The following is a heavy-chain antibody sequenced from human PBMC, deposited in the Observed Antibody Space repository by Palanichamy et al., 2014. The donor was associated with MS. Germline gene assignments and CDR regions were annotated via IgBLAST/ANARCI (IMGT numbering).Heavy chain of an antibody. CDR2: INPSGGST. V-gene: IGHV1-46*01. J-gene: IGHJ4*02. Sequence: VQRGAVVGREVKKPGASVKVSCKASGYTFTSYYMHWVRQAPGQGLEWMGIINPSGGSTSYAQKFQGRVTMTRDTSTSTVYMELSSLRSEDTAVYYCARDREYYYDGSGYYGYWGQGTLVTVSS. CDR1: GYTFTSYY. CDR3: ARDREYYYDGSGYYGY. D-gene: IGHD3-22*01.